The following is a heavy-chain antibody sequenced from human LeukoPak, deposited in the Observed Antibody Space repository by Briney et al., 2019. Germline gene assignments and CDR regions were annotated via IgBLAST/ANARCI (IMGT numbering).Heavy chain of an antibody. J-gene: IGHJ4*02. Sequence: PGESLQISCKGSGYSFTSYWIGWARQMPGKGLEWMGIIYPGDSDTRYSPSFQGQVTISADKSISTAYLQWSSLKASDTAMYYCARGSLKDIAVAGTFFDYWGQGTLVTVSS. CDR3: ARGSLKDIAVAGTFFDY. V-gene: IGHV5-51*01. CDR2: IYPGDSDT. D-gene: IGHD6-19*01. CDR1: GYSFTSYW.